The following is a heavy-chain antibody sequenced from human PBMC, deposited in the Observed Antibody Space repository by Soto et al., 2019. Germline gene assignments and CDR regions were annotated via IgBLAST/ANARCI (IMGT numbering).Heavy chain of an antibody. CDR1: GYTFTSYA. CDR2: ISAYNGNK. CDR3: ARDAPPEDS. Sequence: QVQLVQSGAEVKKPGASVKVSCKASGYTFTSYAISWVRQAPGQGLEWMGWISAYNGNKNYAQKLQXXXTXXTATPPSTAYIELRSLRSDDTAVYYCARDAPPEDSWGQGTLVTVSS. J-gene: IGHJ4*02. V-gene: IGHV1-18*01.